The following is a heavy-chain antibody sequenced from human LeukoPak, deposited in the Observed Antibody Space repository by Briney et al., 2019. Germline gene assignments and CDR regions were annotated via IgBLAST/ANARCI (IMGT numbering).Heavy chain of an antibody. D-gene: IGHD2/OR15-2a*01. Sequence: SETLSLTCTVSGGSISSGSYYWSWIRQPAGKGLEWIGRIYTSGSTNYNPSLKSRVTISVDTSKNQFSLKLSSVTAADTAVYYCAREAVNAFDIWGQGTMLTVSS. CDR3: AREAVNAFDI. J-gene: IGHJ3*02. V-gene: IGHV4-61*02. CDR2: IYTSGST. CDR1: GGSISSGSYY.